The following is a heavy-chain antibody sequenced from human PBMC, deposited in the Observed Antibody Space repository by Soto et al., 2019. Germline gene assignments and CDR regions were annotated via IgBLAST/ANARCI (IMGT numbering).Heavy chain of an antibody. CDR3: ARAHGFRRLRFWYYMDV. J-gene: IGHJ6*03. CDR1: GGSFSGYY. V-gene: IGHV4-34*01. CDR2: INHSGST. Sequence: QVQLQQWGAGLLKPSETLSLTCAVYGGSFSGYYWSWIRQPPGKGLEWIGEINHSGSTNYTPPLRCRVTKAEDTPKTQFPLRRGAGAAAATALYYWARAHGFRRLRFWYYMDVWGKGTPVTVSS. D-gene: IGHD3-3*01.